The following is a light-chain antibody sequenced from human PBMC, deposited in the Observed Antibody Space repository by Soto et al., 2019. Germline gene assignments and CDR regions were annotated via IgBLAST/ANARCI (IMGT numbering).Light chain of an antibody. Sequence: DIVLTQSPATLSLSPGERATLSCRASQSVSNYLAWYQQKLGQAPRLLIYDASDRATGIPARFSGSGSGTDFTLTISSLEPEDFAVYYCQQRTNWPPVTFGGGTTVEIK. CDR1: QSVSNY. CDR2: DAS. CDR3: QQRTNWPPVT. J-gene: IGKJ4*01. V-gene: IGKV3-11*01.